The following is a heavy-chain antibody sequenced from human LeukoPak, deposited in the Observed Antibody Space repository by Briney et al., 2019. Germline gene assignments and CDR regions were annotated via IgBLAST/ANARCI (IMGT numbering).Heavy chain of an antibody. CDR2: IYPRDGST. CDR1: GYTFTSNY. Sequence: GASVTVSCKASGYTFTSNYIHWVRQAPGQGLEWMGMIYPRDGSTSYAQKFQGRVTVTRDTSTSTVHMELSGLRSEDTAVYYCARDNGYNGPQHFDYWGQGTLVTVSS. D-gene: IGHD5-24*01. CDR3: ARDNGYNGPQHFDY. J-gene: IGHJ4*02. V-gene: IGHV1-46*01.